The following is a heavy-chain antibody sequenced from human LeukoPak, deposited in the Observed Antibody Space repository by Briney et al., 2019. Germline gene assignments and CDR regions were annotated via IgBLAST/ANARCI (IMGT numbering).Heavy chain of an antibody. CDR1: GFTFNSYW. Sequence: GGSLRLSCAASGFTFNSYWMHWVRQAPGKGLVWVSRINSDGSGTSDADFVKGRFTISRDNSKNTLYLQMNSLRAEDTAVYYCTRSSAYTNSWSSSYFDYWGQGTLVTVSS. CDR2: INSDGSGT. V-gene: IGHV3-74*01. D-gene: IGHD6-13*01. CDR3: TRSSAYTNSWSSSYFDY. J-gene: IGHJ4*02.